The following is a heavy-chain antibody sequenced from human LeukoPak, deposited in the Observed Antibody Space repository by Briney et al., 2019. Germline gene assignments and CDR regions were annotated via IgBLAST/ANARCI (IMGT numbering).Heavy chain of an antibody. J-gene: IGHJ4*02. CDR3: ARELSGGDYAY. CDR2: ISHSGST. D-gene: IGHD2-21*02. V-gene: IGHV4-38-2*02. Sequence: SETLSLTCAVSGSSISSGYFWGWIRQPPGKGLEWIGSISHSGSTFYNPSLKSRVTMSIDTSKNQFSLKMTSVTAADTAVYYCARELSGGDYAYWGQGTLVTVSS. CDR1: GSSISSGYF.